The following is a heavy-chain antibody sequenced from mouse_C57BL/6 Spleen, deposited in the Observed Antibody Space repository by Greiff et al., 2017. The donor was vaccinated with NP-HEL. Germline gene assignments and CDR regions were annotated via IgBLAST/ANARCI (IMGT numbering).Heavy chain of an antibody. CDR2: INPNNGGT. D-gene: IGHD3-2*02. CDR1: GYTFTDYY. J-gene: IGHJ1*03. V-gene: IGHV1-26*01. Sequence: EVQLQQSGPELVKPGASVKISCKASGYTFTDYYMNWVKQSHGKSLEWIGDINPNNGGTSYNQKFKGKATLTVDKSSSTAYMELRSLTSEDSAVYYCARRGQLRLGFDVWGTGTTVTVSS. CDR3: ARRGQLRLGFDV.